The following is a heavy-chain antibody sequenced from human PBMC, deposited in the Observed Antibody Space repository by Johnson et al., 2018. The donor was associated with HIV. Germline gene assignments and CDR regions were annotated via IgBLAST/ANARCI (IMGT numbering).Heavy chain of an antibody. CDR3: ARDGGSTRGDAFDI. CDR2: IRYDGSNK. CDR1: GFTFSSYG. D-gene: IGHD1-26*01. Sequence: QVLLVESGGGVVQPGGSLRLSCAASGFTFSSYGMHWFRQAPGKGLEWVAFIRYDGSNKYFADSVKGRFTISRDNSKNTLYLQMNSLRAEDTAVYYCARDGGSTRGDAFDIWGQGTMVTVSS. V-gene: IGHV3-30*02. J-gene: IGHJ3*02.